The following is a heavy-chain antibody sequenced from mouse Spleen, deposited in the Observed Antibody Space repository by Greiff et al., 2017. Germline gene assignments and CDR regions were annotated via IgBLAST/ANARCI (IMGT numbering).Heavy chain of an antibody. D-gene: IGHD2-4*01. J-gene: IGHJ1*01. CDR1: GYTFTSYW. CDR3: ARGLYDYDGDWYFDV. V-gene: IGHV1S41*01. CDR2: IAPGSGST. Sequence: DLVKPGASVKLSCKASGYTFTSYWINWIKQRPGQGLEWIGRIAPGSGSTYYNEMFKGKATLTVDTSSSTAYIQLSSLSSVDSAVYFCARGLYDYDGDWYFDVWGAGTTVTVSS.